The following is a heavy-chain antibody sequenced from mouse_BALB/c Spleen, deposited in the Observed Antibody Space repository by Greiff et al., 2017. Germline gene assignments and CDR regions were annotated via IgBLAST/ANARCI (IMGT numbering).Heavy chain of an antibody. Sequence: VQLQQSGAELVKPGASVKLSCKASGYTFTSYYMYWVKQRPGQGLEWIGEINPSNGGTNFNEKFKSKATLTVDKSSSTAYMQLSSLTSEDSAVYYCTRVGRTEGDAMDYWGQGTSVTVSS. CDR1: GYTFTSYY. J-gene: IGHJ4*01. CDR2: INPSNGGT. CDR3: TRVGRTEGDAMDY. V-gene: IGHV1S81*02. D-gene: IGHD4-1*01.